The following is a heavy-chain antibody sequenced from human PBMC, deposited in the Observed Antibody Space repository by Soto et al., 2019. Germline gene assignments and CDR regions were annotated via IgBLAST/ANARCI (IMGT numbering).Heavy chain of an antibody. D-gene: IGHD3-16*02. V-gene: IGHV4-59*08. CDR2: IYYSGST. Sequence: PSETLSLTCTVSGGSISSYYWSWIRQPPGKGLKWIGYIYYSGSTNYNPSLKSRVTISVDTSKNQFSLKLSSVTAADTAVYYCARLSGYYDYIWGSYCSKSLDYWGQGTLVTVSS. CDR3: ARLSGYYDYIWGSYCSKSLDY. CDR1: GGSISSYY. J-gene: IGHJ4*02.